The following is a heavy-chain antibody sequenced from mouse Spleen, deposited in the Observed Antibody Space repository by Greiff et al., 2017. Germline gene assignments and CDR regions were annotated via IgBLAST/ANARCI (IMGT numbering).Heavy chain of an antibody. J-gene: IGHJ4*01. CDR3: ARDLGCDY. D-gene: IGHD4-1*01. CDR2: IWGDGST. CDR1: GFSLTGYG. Sequence: VQLVESGAGLVAPAQSLSITCTVSGFSLTGYGVNWVRQPPGKGLEWLGMIWGDGSTDYNSAPKSRLSISKNNSKIQVFLKMNSLQTDNTASYYCARDLGCDYWGQGTSVTVSS. V-gene: IGHV2-6-7*01.